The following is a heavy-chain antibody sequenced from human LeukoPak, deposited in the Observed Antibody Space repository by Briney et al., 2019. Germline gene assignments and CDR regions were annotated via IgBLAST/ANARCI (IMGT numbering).Heavy chain of an antibody. D-gene: IGHD2-15*01. V-gene: IGHV4-39*07. CDR3: GSLEDRWSRGPDAFDI. J-gene: IGHJ3*02. Sequence: PSETLSLTCTVSGGSISSSSYYWGWIRQPPGKGLEWIGSIYYSGSTYYNPSLKSRVTISVDTSKNQFSLKLSSVTAADTAVYYCGSLEDRWSRGPDAFDIWGQGTMVTVSS. CDR1: GGSISSSSYY. CDR2: IYYSGST.